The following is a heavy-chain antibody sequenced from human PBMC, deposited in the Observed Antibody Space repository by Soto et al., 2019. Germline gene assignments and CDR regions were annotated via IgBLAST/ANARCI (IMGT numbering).Heavy chain of an antibody. CDR2: GYHSVSI. J-gene: IGHJ2*01. CDR1: GGSITDYY. D-gene: IGHD3-3*01. V-gene: IGHV4-59*01. Sequence: SETLSLTCTVSGGSITDYYWSWIRQPPGKSLEWIGYGYHSVSIHYNPSLKTRVTISVDTSENQFSLRLSSVTAADTAVYYCARAFAGFGAYWYFDLWGRGTLVTVSS. CDR3: ARAFAGFGAYWYFDL.